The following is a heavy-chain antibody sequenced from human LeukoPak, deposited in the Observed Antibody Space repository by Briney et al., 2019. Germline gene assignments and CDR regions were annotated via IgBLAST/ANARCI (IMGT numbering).Heavy chain of an antibody. CDR3: ASRYSSSWTLDY. Sequence: GGSLRLSCGASGFTFSSYAMHWVRQAPGKGLEWVAVVSYDGSNKYYAESVKGRFTISRDNSKNTLNLQMNSLRVEDTAVYYCASRYSSSWTLDYRGQGTLVIVSS. CDR1: GFTFSSYA. V-gene: IGHV3-30*01. CDR2: VSYDGSNK. J-gene: IGHJ4*02. D-gene: IGHD6-13*01.